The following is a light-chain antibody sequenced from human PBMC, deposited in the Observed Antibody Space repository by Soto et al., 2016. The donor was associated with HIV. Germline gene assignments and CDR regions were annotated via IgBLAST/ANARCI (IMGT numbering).Light chain of an antibody. CDR3: QQYRDLPA. J-gene: IGKJ4*01. V-gene: IGKV1-33*01. CDR1: QDIGKF. CDR2: DAS. Sequence: DIWMTQSPSSLSASVGDRVTITCQASQDIGKFLNWCQLRPGKAPKLLIYDASDLGTGVPSRFSGTGYGTNFTLTISSLQPEDVATYYCQQYRDLPAFGGGTKVEIK.